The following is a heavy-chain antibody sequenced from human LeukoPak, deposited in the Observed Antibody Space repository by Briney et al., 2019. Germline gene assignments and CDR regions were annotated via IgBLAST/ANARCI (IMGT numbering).Heavy chain of an antibody. J-gene: IGHJ6*04. D-gene: IGHD6-19*01. Sequence: GGSLRLSCAASGFTFSSYGMHWVRQAPGKGLEWVAVISYDGSNKYYADSVKGRFTISRDNSKNTLYLQMNSLRAEDTAVYYCAKGPAVAGDYYYYGMDVWGKGTTVTVSS. CDR1: GFTFSSYG. CDR3: AKGPAVAGDYYYYGMDV. V-gene: IGHV3-30*18. CDR2: ISYDGSNK.